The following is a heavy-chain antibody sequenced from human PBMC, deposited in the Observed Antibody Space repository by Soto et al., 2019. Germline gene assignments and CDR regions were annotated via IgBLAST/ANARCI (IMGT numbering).Heavy chain of an antibody. CDR3: APHTLDTGMPSGD. CDR2: IGGYKGNT. D-gene: IGHD5-18*01. CDR1: GYTFTNYG. J-gene: IGHJ4*02. V-gene: IGHV1-18*01. Sequence: QVQLVQSGAEVREPGASVKVSCKASGYTFTNYGVSWVRQAPGQGLEWMGWIGGYKGNTNYAQKRQGRVTLTTDTSTSTAYMELRSLRSDDTAVYYCAPHTLDTGMPSGDWGQGTLVTVSA.